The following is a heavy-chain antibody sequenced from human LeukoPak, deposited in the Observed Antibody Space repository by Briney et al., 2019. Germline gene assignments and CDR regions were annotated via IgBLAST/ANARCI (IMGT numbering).Heavy chain of an antibody. CDR3: ARHVVAVGFGY. J-gene: IGHJ4*02. CDR2: ITSSSSYI. D-gene: IGHD3-22*01. V-gene: IGHV3-21*01. CDR1: VFTFSSYT. Sequence: GGSLRLSCAASVFTFSSYTMNWVRQAPGKGLEWVSSITSSSSYIYYADSVKGRFTISRDNAKNSLCLQMNSLRAEDTAVYYCARHVVAVGFGYWGQGTLVTVSS.